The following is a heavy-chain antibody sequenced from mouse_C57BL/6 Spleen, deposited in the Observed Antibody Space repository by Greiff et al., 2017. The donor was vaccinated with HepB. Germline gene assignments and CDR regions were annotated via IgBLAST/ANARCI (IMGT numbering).Heavy chain of an antibody. Sequence: QVHVKQSGAELVKPGASVKMSCKASGYTFTTYPIEWMKQNHGKSLEWIGNFHPYNDDTKYNEKFKGKATLTVEKSSSTVYLELSRLTSDDSAVYYCARGSTVVAGGWYFDVWGTGTTVTVSS. J-gene: IGHJ1*03. CDR3: ARGSTVVAGGWYFDV. CDR1: GYTFTTYP. D-gene: IGHD1-1*01. V-gene: IGHV1-47*01. CDR2: FHPYNDDT.